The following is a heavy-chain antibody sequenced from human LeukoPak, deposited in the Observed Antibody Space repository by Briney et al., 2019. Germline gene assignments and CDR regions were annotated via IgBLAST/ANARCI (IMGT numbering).Heavy chain of an antibody. CDR2: IYYSGST. J-gene: IGHJ6*03. V-gene: IGHV4-59*01. D-gene: IGHD3-9*01. CDR3: ARFGRYFDWLLGYYYYYMDV. Sequence: PSETLSLTCTVSGGSISSYYWSWIRQPPGKGLEWIGYIYYSGSTNYNPSLKSRVTISVDTSKNQFSLKLSSVTAADTAVYYCARFGRYFDWLLGYYYYYMDVWGKGTTVTVSS. CDR1: GGSISSYY.